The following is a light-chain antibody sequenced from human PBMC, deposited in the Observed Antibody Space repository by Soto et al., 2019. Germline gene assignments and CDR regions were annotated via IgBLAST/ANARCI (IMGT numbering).Light chain of an antibody. CDR1: QSVSTN. CDR3: QHYNELPLT. J-gene: IGKJ4*01. Sequence: TVLTQSPGTLSLSPWERASLSCRASQSVSTNLAWYQQKPGQGPRLLIFGASTRAIGIPARFSGSGSGTDFTLTISSLQSEDFAVYYCQHYNELPLTFGGGTKVDI. CDR2: GAS. V-gene: IGKV3-15*01.